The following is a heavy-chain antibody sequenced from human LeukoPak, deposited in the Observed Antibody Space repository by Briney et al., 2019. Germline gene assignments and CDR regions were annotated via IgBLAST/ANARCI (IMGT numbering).Heavy chain of an antibody. Sequence: SLRLSCTASGFTFGDYAMSWFRQAPGKGLEWVGFTRSKAYGGTTEYAASVKGRFTISRDDSKSIAYLQMNSLKTEDTAVYYCTRADYYDHAFDIWGQGTMVTVSS. J-gene: IGHJ3*02. D-gene: IGHD3-22*01. CDR3: TRADYYDHAFDI. V-gene: IGHV3-49*03. CDR2: TRSKAYGGTT. CDR1: GFTFGDYA.